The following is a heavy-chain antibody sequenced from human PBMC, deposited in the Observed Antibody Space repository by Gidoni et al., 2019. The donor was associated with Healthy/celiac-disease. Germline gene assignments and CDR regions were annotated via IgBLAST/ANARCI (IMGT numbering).Heavy chain of an antibody. CDR2: IYYSGST. J-gene: IGHJ6*02. V-gene: IGHV4-59*01. Sequence: QVQLQESVPGLVKPSETLSLTCTVSGGTISSYYWSWIRQPPGKGLEWIGYIYYSGSTNYNPSLKSRVTISVDTSKNQFSLKLSSVTAADTVVYYCARAGTAAAGTGYYGMDVWGQGTTVTVSS. CDR3: ARAGTAAAGTGYYGMDV. CDR1: GGTISSYY. D-gene: IGHD6-13*01.